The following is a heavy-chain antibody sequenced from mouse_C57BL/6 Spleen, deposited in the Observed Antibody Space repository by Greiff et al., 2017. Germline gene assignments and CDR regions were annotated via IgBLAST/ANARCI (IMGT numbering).Heavy chain of an antibody. CDR3: ARSPYYYGSSSPYYFDY. Sequence: QVQLQQSGAELARPGASVKMSCKASGYTFTSYTMHWVKQRPGQGLEWIGYINPSSGYTKYNQKFKDKATLTADKSSSTAYMQLSSLTSEDSAVYYCARSPYYYGSSSPYYFDYWGQGTTLTVSS. D-gene: IGHD1-1*01. CDR1: GYTFTSYT. V-gene: IGHV1-4*01. CDR2: INPSSGYT. J-gene: IGHJ2*01.